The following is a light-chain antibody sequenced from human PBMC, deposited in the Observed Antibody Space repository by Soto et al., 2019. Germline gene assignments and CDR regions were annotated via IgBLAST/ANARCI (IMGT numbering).Light chain of an antibody. CDR3: QQCNSYSPSWT. CDR1: QSISTW. V-gene: IGKV1-5*03. J-gene: IGKJ1*01. CDR2: KAS. Sequence: DVQMTQSPSTLSASVGDRVTITCRASQSISTWLAWYQQKPGKAPKLLIYKASSLQSGVPSRFSGSVSGTEFALTISSLQPDDFSTYYCQQCNSYSPSWTVGQGTKVDIK.